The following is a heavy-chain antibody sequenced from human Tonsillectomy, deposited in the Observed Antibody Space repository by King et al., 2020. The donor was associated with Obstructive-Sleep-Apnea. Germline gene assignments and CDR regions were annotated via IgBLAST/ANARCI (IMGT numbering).Heavy chain of an antibody. CDR3: GGYNWFDP. CDR1: GFTFSNYG. D-gene: IGHD6-13*01. CDR2: ISYDGSDK. Sequence: VQLVESGGGVVQPGRSLRLSFAASGFTFSNYGMHWFRQAPGEGLEGRAIISYDGSDKYYADSLKGRFTTSRDNSKSNLYLQMNSLRTEDTAVYYCGGYNWFDPWGQGTLVTVSS. V-gene: IGHV3-30*03. J-gene: IGHJ5*02.